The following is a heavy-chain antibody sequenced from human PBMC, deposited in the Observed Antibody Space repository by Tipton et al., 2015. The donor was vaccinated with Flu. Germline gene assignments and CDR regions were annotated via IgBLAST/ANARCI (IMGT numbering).Heavy chain of an antibody. CDR1: GYIFPNYW. J-gene: IGHJ4*02. D-gene: IGHD7-27*01. CDR3: VLIYTGGYTAPPDY. Sequence: QLVQSGAEVKEPGESLKISCKASGYIFPNYWIGWVRQTPAKGLEWMGIIYPADSYTTYSPSFHGQVSISADKSITTAYLQWSSLKASDTAIYYCVLIYTGGYTAPPDYWGQGTLVTVSS. V-gene: IGHV5-51*03. CDR2: IYPADSYT.